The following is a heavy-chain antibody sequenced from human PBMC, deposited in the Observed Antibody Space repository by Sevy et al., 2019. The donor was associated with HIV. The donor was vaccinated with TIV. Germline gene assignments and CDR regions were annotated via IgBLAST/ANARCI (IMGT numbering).Heavy chain of an antibody. CDR3: ARDLVVVVTDYYYYYGMDV. Sequence: AGSLRLSCAASGFTVSSNYMSWVRQAPGKGLEWVSVIYSGGSTYYADSVKGRFTISRDNSKNTLYLQMNSLRAEDTAVYYCARDLVVVVTDYYYYYGMDVWGQGTTVTVSS. D-gene: IGHD2-15*01. V-gene: IGHV3-53*01. CDR1: GFTVSSNY. CDR2: IYSGGST. J-gene: IGHJ6*02.